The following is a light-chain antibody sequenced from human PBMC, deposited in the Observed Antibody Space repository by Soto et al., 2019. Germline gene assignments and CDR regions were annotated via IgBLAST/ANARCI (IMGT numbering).Light chain of an antibody. J-gene: IGLJ1*01. CDR3: CSYAGSDTYV. Sequence: QSVLTQPASVSESPGQSVTISCTGTSSDVANYNLVSWYQQHPGRAPKVLIYEGGRRPSGVSNRFSGSTSGNVASLTISGLQAEDEADYYCCSYAGSDTYVFGTGTKVTVL. CDR1: SSDVANYNL. V-gene: IGLV2-23*01. CDR2: EGG.